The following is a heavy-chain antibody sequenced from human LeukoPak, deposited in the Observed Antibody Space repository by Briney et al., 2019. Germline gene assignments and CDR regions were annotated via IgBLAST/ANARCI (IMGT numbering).Heavy chain of an antibody. CDR3: SGHDYYGSGSYYDAADY. CDR1: GYTFTGYY. V-gene: IGHV1-2*02. CDR2: INPNSGGT. Sequence: ASVKVSCKASGYTFTGYYMHWVRRAPGQGLEWMGWINPNSGGTNYAQKFQGRVTMTRDTSISTAYMELNRLRSDDTAVYYCSGHDYYGSGSYYDAADYWGQGTLVTVSS. D-gene: IGHD3-10*01. J-gene: IGHJ4*02.